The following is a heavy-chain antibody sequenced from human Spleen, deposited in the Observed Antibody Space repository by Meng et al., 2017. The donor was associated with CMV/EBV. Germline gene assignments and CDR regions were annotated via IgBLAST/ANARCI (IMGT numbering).Heavy chain of an antibody. J-gene: IGHJ4*02. CDR3: TTGLS. CDR2: IRSKTHGGTT. CDR1: YFTFTHAW. Sequence: SLRLSCAASYFTFTHAWVSWVRQAPGKGLEWVGRIRSKTHGGTTDFAASVKGRFTISRDDSKNILYLQMNSLKTEDTAVYYCTTGLSWGQGTLVTVSS. V-gene: IGHV3-15*07.